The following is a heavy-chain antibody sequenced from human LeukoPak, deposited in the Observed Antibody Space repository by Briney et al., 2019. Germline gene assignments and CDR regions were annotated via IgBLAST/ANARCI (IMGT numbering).Heavy chain of an antibody. CDR2: ISSSGSTI. J-gene: IGHJ4*02. Sequence: GGSLRLSCAASGFTFSDYYMSWIRQAPGKGLEWVSYISSSGSTIYYADSVKGRFTISRDNAKNSLYLQMNSLRAEDTAVYYCARGGYYYDRSGYKEYYFDYWGQGTLVTVSS. V-gene: IGHV3-11*01. D-gene: IGHD3-22*01. CDR1: GFTFSDYY. CDR3: ARGGYYYDRSGYKEYYFDY.